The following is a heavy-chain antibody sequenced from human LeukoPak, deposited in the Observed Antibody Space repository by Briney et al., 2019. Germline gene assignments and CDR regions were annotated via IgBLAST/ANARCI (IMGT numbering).Heavy chain of an antibody. CDR2: IYTSGST. J-gene: IGHJ4*02. V-gene: IGHV4-4*07. D-gene: IGHD2-15*01. CDR3: ARTSYYCSGGSCYHYYFDY. CDR1: GGSISSYY. Sequence: SETLALTCTVSGGSISSYYWSWIRQPAGKGLEWIGRIYTSGSTNYNPSLKSRVTMSVDTSKNQFSLKLSSVTAADTAVYYCARTSYYCSGGSCYHYYFDYWGQGTLVTVSS.